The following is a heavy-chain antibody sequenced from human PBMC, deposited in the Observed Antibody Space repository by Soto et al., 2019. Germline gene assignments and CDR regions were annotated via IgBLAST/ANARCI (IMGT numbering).Heavy chain of an antibody. J-gene: IGHJ6*02. CDR3: ARGDRGGSGSPASYYYSGLDV. D-gene: IGHD2-15*01. V-gene: IGHV3-23*01. Sequence: DVQVLESGGHLVQPGGSLRLSCAASGFTFSSYAMSWVRQAPGKGLEWVSSVSAGGDMTYYSDSVKGRFTISRDNSNNVLFLQMNSLRIEDTALYYCARGDRGGSGSPASYYYSGLDVWGQGTTVTVS. CDR2: VSAGGDMT. CDR1: GFTFSSYA.